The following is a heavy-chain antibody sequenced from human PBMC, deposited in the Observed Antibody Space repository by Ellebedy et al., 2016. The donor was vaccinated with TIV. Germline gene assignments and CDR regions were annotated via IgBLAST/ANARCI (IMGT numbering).Heavy chain of an antibody. CDR3: AGGDKLSSSWRPEPYYFDY. D-gene: IGHD6-13*01. Sequence: ASVKVSXKVSRYTLTELSMHWVRQAPGKGLEWMGGFDPEDGETIYAQKFQGRVTMTEDTSTDTAYMELSSLRSEDTAVYYCAGGDKLSSSWRPEPYYFDYWGQGTLVTVSS. CDR2: FDPEDGET. J-gene: IGHJ4*02. CDR1: RYTLTELS. V-gene: IGHV1-24*01.